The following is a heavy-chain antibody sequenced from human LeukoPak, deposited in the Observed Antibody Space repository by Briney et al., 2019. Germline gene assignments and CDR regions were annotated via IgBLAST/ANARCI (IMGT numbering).Heavy chain of an antibody. CDR2: IYYSGST. Sequence: SETLSLTCSVSGGSISNTSSYWGWIRQHPGKGLEWIGYIYYSGSTYYNPSLKSRVTISVDTSKNQFSLKLSSVTAADTAVYYCARDRGISYSSSWYEWDAFDIWGQGTMVTVSS. D-gene: IGHD6-13*01. CDR1: GGSISNTSSY. J-gene: IGHJ3*02. CDR3: ARDRGISYSSSWYEWDAFDI. V-gene: IGHV4-31*03.